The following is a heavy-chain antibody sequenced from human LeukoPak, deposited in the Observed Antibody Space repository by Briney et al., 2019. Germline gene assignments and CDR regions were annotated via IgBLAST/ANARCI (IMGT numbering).Heavy chain of an antibody. CDR2: IYYTRST. V-gene: IGHV4-39*01. J-gene: IGHJ2*01. Sequence: SETLSLTCTVSGGSISSYYWGWIRQPPGKGLEWIGSIYYTRSTYYNPSLKSRVTISVDTSKNQFSLKLTSVTAADTAVYYCARGVTMIVVVIHDWYFDLWGRGTLVTVSS. D-gene: IGHD3-22*01. CDR3: ARGVTMIVVVIHDWYFDL. CDR1: GGSISSYY.